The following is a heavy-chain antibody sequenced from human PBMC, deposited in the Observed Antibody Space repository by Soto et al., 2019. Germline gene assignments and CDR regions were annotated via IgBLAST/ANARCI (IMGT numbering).Heavy chain of an antibody. D-gene: IGHD3-10*01. CDR2: ISGGGDTT. V-gene: IGHV3-23*01. CDR3: AKGLGGSGSLTPRVDF. CDR1: GFTFNNYA. Sequence: EVQLLESGGGLVQPGGSLRLSCAASGFTFNNYAMTWVRQAPGKGLEWVSAISGGGDTTSYADSVKGRFTVSRDGSKSTRYLQMSSLRAEDTALYYCAKGLGGSGSLTPRVDFWGQGTLLTVSS. J-gene: IGHJ4*02.